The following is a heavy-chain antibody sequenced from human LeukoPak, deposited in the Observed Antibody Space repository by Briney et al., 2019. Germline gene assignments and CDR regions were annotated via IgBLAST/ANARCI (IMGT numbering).Heavy chain of an antibody. Sequence: ASVKVSCKASGGTFSSYTISWVRQAPGQGLEWMGRIIPILGIANYAQKFQGRVTITADKSTSTAYMELSSLRSEDTAVYYCAREKDSYDFRSGYNWFDPWGQGTLVTVSS. CDR3: AREKDSYDFRSGYNWFDP. CDR2: IIPILGIA. J-gene: IGHJ5*02. CDR1: GGTFSSYT. D-gene: IGHD3-3*01. V-gene: IGHV1-69*04.